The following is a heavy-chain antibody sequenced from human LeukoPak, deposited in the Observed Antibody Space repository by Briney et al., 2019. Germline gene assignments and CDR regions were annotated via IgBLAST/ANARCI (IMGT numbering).Heavy chain of an antibody. D-gene: IGHD7-27*01. Sequence: SETLSLTCTVSGGSISSYYWSWIRQPPGKGLEWIGYIYYSGSTNYNPSLKSRVTISVDTSKNQFSLKLSSVTAADTAVYYCARDYWGSGAFDIWGQGTMVTVSS. CDR1: GGSISSYY. V-gene: IGHV4-59*01. CDR3: ARDYWGSGAFDI. J-gene: IGHJ3*02. CDR2: IYYSGST.